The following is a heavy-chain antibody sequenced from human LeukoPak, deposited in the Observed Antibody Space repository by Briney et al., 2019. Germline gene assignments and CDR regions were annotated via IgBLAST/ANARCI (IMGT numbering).Heavy chain of an antibody. D-gene: IGHD5-18*01. J-gene: IGHJ6*04. CDR3: ARDTGPRYSYGGVYMDV. V-gene: IGHV1-69*05. Sequence: GASVKVSCKASGGTFSSYAISWARQAPGQGLEWMGGIIPVFGTANYAQKFQGRVTITTDESTSTAYMELSSLRSEDTAVYYCARDTGPRYSYGGVYMDVWGKGTTVTVSS. CDR2: IIPVFGTA. CDR1: GGTFSSYA.